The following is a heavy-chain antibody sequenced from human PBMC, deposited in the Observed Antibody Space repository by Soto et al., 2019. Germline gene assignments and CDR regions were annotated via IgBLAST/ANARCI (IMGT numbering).Heavy chain of an antibody. CDR1: GGSITDYS. V-gene: IGHV4-4*07. CDR2: IFSSGST. D-gene: IGHD2-21*02. J-gene: IGHJ5*02. CDR3: ARDQGVVVTADNWFDP. Sequence: SETLSLTCTVSGGSITDYSWVWIRQPAGKGLEWIGRIFSSGSTNYNPSLKGRITMSLDASKNQFSLKLNSATATDTAVYFCARDQGVVVTADNWFDPWGQGILVTVSS.